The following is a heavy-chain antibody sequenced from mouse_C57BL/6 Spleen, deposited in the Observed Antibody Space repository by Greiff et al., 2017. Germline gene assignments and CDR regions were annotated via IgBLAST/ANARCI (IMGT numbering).Heavy chain of an antibody. Sequence: VQLQQSGAELVRPGASVKLSCTASGFNIKDDYMHWVKQRPGQGLEWIGWIDPESGDTEYASQFQGEATITADTSSTTAYLQLSSLTSEDTAVYYCTTDLGFAYWGQGTLVTVSA. J-gene: IGHJ3*01. CDR3: TTDLGFAY. CDR1: GFNIKDDY. V-gene: IGHV14-4*01. CDR2: IDPESGDT.